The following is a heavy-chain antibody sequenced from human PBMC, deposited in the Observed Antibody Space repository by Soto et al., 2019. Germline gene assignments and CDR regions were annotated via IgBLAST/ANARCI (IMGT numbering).Heavy chain of an antibody. J-gene: IGHJ5*02. CDR3: ARTYYDFWSGYYSWFDP. V-gene: IGHV1-2*04. Sequence: ASVKVSCKASGYTFTGYYMHWVRQAPGQGLEWMGWINPNSGGTNYAQKFQGWVTMTRDTSISTAYMELSRLRSDDTAVYYCARTYYDFWSGYYSWFDPWGQGTLVTVSS. CDR2: INPNSGGT. CDR1: GYTFTGYY. D-gene: IGHD3-3*01.